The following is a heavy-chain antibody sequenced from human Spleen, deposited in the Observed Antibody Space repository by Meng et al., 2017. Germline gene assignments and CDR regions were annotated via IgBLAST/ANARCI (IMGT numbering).Heavy chain of an antibody. CDR3: ARPIVGATTAAFDI. Sequence: GESLKISCKASGYSFTTYWHGWVRQMPGKGLEWVGIIYPGDSDTRYSPSFQGQVTISADKSISTAYLQWSSLKASDTAMYYCARPIVGATTAAFDIWGQGTMVTVSS. CDR1: GYSFTTYW. J-gene: IGHJ3*02. D-gene: IGHD1-26*01. V-gene: IGHV5-51*01. CDR2: IYPGDSDT.